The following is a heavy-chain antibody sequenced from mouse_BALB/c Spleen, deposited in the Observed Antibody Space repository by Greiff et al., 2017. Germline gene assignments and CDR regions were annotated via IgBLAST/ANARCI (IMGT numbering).Heavy chain of an antibody. CDR2: IWGDGST. D-gene: IGHD1-1*01. CDR1: GFSLTGYG. V-gene: IGHV2-6-7*01. Sequence: VQLVESGPGLVAPSQSLSITCTVSGFSLTGYGVNWVRQPPGKGLEWLGMIWGDGSTDYNSALKSRLSISKDNSKSQVFLKMNSLQTDDTARYYCAKARSAGSSYIFAYWGQGTLVTVSA. J-gene: IGHJ3*01. CDR3: AKARSAGSSYIFAY.